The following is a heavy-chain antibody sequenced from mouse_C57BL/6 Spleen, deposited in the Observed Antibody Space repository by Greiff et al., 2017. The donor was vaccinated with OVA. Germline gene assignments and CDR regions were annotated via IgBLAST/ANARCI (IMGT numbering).Heavy chain of an antibody. Sequence: QVQLKQSGAELVRPGTSVKVSCKASGYAFTNYLIEWVKQRPGQGLEWIGVINPGSGGTNYNEKFKGKATLTAYKSSSTAYMQLSSLTSEDSAVYFCARSYYYGTRDFDYWGQGTTLTVSS. CDR2: INPGSGGT. D-gene: IGHD1-1*01. CDR3: ARSYYYGTRDFDY. J-gene: IGHJ2*01. CDR1: GYAFTNYL. V-gene: IGHV1-54*01.